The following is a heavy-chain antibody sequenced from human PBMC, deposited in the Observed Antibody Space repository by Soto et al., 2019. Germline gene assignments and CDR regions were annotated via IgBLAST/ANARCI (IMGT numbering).Heavy chain of an antibody. J-gene: IGHJ5*02. V-gene: IGHV3-23*01. Sequence: GGSLRLSCTASGFTFRSYAMSWVRQAPGKGLEWVSAISGSGGTTYYADSVKGRFTISRDNSKNTLYLQMNSLRVEDTAVYHCAKDLAEYYGSGSHNWFDPWGQGTLVTVSS. D-gene: IGHD3-10*01. CDR3: AKDLAEYYGSGSHNWFDP. CDR2: ISGSGGTT. CDR1: GFTFRSYA.